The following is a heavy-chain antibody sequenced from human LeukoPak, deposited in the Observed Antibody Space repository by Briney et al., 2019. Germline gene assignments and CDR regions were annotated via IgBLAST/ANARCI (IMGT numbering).Heavy chain of an antibody. CDR2: ISAYNGNT. Sequence: ASVTVSCKASGYTFTSYGISWVRQAPGQGLEWMGWISAYNGNTNYAQKLQGRVTMTTDTSTSTAYMELRSLRSDDTAVYYCARELRTYYYYYGMDVWGQGTTVTVSS. V-gene: IGHV1-18*01. CDR1: GYTFTSYG. D-gene: IGHD5-12*01. CDR3: ARELRTYYYYYGMDV. J-gene: IGHJ6*02.